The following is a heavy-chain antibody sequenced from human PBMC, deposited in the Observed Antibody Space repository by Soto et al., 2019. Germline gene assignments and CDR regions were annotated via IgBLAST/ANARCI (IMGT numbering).Heavy chain of an antibody. J-gene: IGHJ4*02. Sequence: PSETLSLTCTVSGGTISSGDYYWSWIRQPPGKGLEWIGYIYYSGRTYYNPSLKSRVTISVDTSKNQFSLKLSSVTAADTAVYYCASRFGELLSIDYWGQGTLVTVSS. V-gene: IGHV4-30-4*01. CDR1: GGTISSGDYY. D-gene: IGHD3-10*01. CDR3: ASRFGELLSIDY. CDR2: IYYSGRT.